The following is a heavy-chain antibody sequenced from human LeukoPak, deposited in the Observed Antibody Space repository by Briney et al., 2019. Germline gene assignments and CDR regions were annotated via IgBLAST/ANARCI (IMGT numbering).Heavy chain of an antibody. J-gene: IGHJ4*02. Sequence: GSLRLSCAASGFTFSSYSMNWVRQAPGKGLEWVSSISSSSSYIYYADSVKGRFTISRDNAKNSLYLQMNSLRAEDTAVYYCARDSDILTGYSADFDYWGQGTLVTVSS. D-gene: IGHD3-9*01. CDR3: ARDSDILTGYSADFDY. CDR2: ISSSSSYI. CDR1: GFTFSSYS. V-gene: IGHV3-21*01.